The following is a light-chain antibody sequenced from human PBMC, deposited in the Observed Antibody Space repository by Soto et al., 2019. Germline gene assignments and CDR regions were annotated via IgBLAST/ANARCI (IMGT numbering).Light chain of an antibody. CDR1: QSVSRY. Sequence: EIVLTQSPATLSLSPGERATLSCRASQSVSRYLAWYQQKPGQAPRLLIYGASSRATGIPDRFSGSGSGTDFTLTISRLEPEDFAVYYCQQYGSSLFTFGPGTKVDFK. CDR3: QQYGSSLFT. V-gene: IGKV3-20*01. CDR2: GAS. J-gene: IGKJ3*01.